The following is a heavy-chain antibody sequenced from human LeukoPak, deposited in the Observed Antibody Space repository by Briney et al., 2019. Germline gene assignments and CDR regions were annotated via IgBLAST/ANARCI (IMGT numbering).Heavy chain of an antibody. CDR2: ISTYNGNT. V-gene: IGHV1-18*01. J-gene: IGHJ4*02. CDR1: GYTFTDYS. Sequence: ASVKVSCKASGYTFTDYSITWVRQAPGQGLEVMGWISTYNGNTNYAQKFQGRVTMTRDTSTTTAYIELRSLRSDDTAVYYCARSPGTYLDYWGQGTLVTVSS. CDR3: ARSPGTYLDY. D-gene: IGHD1-26*01.